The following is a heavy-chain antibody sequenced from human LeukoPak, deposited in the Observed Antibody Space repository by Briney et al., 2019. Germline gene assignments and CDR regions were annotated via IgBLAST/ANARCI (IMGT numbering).Heavy chain of an antibody. CDR3: ARERMVERTFDV. D-gene: IGHD2-15*01. Sequence: GGSLRLSCAASGFTFSSFWMHWVRQAPGKGLVWVSRINRDGSSTSYADSVKGRFTISRDNAKNSLYLQMNSLRDEDTAVCYCARERMVERTFDVWGQGTMVTVSS. V-gene: IGHV3-74*01. J-gene: IGHJ3*01. CDR2: INRDGSST. CDR1: GFTFSSFW.